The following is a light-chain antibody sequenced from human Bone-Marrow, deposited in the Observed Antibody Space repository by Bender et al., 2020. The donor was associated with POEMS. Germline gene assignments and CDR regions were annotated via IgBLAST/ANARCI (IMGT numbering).Light chain of an antibody. CDR1: RLEDRN. CDR2: KDS. J-gene: IGLJ3*02. V-gene: IGLV3-25*03. CDR3: QSADSSATYRV. Sequence: SYDLTQPPSVSVSPGETAKITCSGHRLEDRNVGWYQQKPGQAPVMVIYKDSERPSGIPERFSGSSSGTTVTLTISGVQAEDEADYYCQSADSSATYRVFGGGTKLTVL.